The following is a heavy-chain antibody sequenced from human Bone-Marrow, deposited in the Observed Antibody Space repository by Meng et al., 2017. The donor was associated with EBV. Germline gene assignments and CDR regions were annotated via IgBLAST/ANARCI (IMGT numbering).Heavy chain of an antibody. Sequence: EVQLLESGGGLVQPGXSLRLSWAASGFTFGSYAMNWVRQAPGKGLEWVSGISGSGGATYYADSVKGRFTISRDSSKNTLYLQMNSLRAEDTAVYYCAKDFGRYSSGWRGVYYFDYWGQGTLVTVSS. CDR3: AKDFGRYSSGWRGVYYFDY. D-gene: IGHD6-19*01. CDR1: GFTFGSYA. J-gene: IGHJ4*02. CDR2: ISGSGGAT. V-gene: IGHV3-23*01.